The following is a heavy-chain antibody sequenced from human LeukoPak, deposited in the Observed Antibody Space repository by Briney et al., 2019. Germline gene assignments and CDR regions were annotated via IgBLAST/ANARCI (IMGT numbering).Heavy chain of an antibody. CDR3: ARRYYDNFDY. Sequence: GGSLGLSFVASGFTFVSYWMTWVGRAPGKGLEWVANIKTDGSQIYYVDSVKGRFTISRDNAKNSLYLQMNSLRAEDTAVYYCARRYYDNFDYWGQGTLVTVSS. CDR2: IKTDGSQI. D-gene: IGHD3-22*01. CDR1: GFTFVSYW. J-gene: IGHJ4*02. V-gene: IGHV3-7*01.